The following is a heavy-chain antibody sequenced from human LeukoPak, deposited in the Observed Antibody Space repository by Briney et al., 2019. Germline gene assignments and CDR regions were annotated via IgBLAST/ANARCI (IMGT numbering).Heavy chain of an antibody. V-gene: IGHV4-61*02. Sequence: RPSETLSLTCTVSGGSISSGSYYWSWIRQPAGKGLEWIGRISTSGSTNYNPSLKSRVTISVDTSKNQFSLKVSSVTAADTAVYYCARTYGANSHFDYWGQGTLVTVSS. CDR3: ARTYGANSHFDY. CDR2: ISTSGST. CDR1: GGSISSGSYY. D-gene: IGHD4-23*01. J-gene: IGHJ4*02.